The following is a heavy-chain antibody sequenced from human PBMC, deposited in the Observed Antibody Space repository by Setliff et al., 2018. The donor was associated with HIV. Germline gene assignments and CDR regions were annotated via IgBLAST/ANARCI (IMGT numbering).Heavy chain of an antibody. D-gene: IGHD3-16*01. Sequence: SETLSLTCSVSGDSISTNSYFWGWVRQPPGKGLEWIGSIFYSGTTYYNPSLRSRVTMSVDTSKNQFSLRLNSVTAADTASYYCARALRDGSTDAFDIWGRGTLVTVSS. V-gene: IGHV4-39*07. CDR1: GDSISTNSYF. J-gene: IGHJ2*01. CDR2: IFYSGTT. CDR3: ARALRDGSTDAFDI.